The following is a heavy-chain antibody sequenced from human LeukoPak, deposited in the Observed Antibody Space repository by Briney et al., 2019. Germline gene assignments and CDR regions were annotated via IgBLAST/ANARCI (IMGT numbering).Heavy chain of an antibody. V-gene: IGHV3-11*01. Sequence: GGSLRLSCAASGFTFSDYYMSWIRQAPGKGLEWVSYIISSGSTIYYADSVKGRFTISRDNAKNSLYLQMNSLRAEDTAVYYCASSDYYDSSGYAWWGQGTLVTVSS. CDR1: GFTFSDYY. CDR3: ASSDYYDSSGYAW. D-gene: IGHD3-22*01. J-gene: IGHJ4*02. CDR2: IISSGSTI.